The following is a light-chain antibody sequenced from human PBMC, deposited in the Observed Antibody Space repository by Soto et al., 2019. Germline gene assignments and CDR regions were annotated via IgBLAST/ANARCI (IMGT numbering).Light chain of an antibody. CDR2: GNN. CDR1: SSNIGAGYD. CDR3: QSYDSSLSFV. J-gene: IGLJ2*01. Sequence: QLVLTQPPSVSGAPGQRVTISCSGSSSNIGAGYDVDWYQQLPGTAPKLLIYGNNNRPSGVPDRFSASKSGTSASLAITGLQAEDEADYYCQSYDSSLSFVFGGGTKLTVL. V-gene: IGLV1-40*01.